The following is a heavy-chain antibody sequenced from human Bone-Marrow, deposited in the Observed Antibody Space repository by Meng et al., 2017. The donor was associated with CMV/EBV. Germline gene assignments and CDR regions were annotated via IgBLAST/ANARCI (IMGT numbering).Heavy chain of an antibody. D-gene: IGHD2-2*01. Sequence: GESLKISCAASGFTFSSYEMNWVRRAPGKGLEWVSYISSSGSSIYYADSVKGRFTISRDNAKNSLYLQMNSLRAEDTAVYYCASPTKYCSSTSCPLGYWGQGTLVTVSS. V-gene: IGHV3-48*03. CDR1: GFTFSSYE. CDR3: ASPTKYCSSTSCPLGY. J-gene: IGHJ4*02. CDR2: ISSSGSSI.